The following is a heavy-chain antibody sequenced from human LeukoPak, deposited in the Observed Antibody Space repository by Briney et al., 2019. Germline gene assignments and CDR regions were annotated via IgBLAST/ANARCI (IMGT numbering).Heavy chain of an antibody. V-gene: IGHV3-23*01. CDR3: AKDLGYCSSTSCSGGDY. CDR2: ISGSGGST. Sequence: GGSRRLSCAASGFTFSSYAMSWVRQAPGKGLEWVSAISGSGGSTYYADSVEGRFTISRDNSKNTLYLQMNSLRAEDTAVYYCAKDLGYCSSTSCSGGDYWGQGTLVTVSS. CDR1: GFTFSSYA. D-gene: IGHD2-2*01. J-gene: IGHJ4*02.